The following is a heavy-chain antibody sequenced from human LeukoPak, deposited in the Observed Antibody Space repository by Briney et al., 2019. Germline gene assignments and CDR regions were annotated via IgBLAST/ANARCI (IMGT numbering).Heavy chain of an antibody. D-gene: IGHD1-14*01. V-gene: IGHV1-18*01. CDR3: ARDRGIRQGLHAFDI. J-gene: IGHJ3*02. CDR2: ISAYNGNT. Sequence: ASVKVSCKASGYTFTIYGISWVRQAPGQGLEWMGWISAYNGNTNYPQKLQGRVTMTTHTFTSTAYMELRSLRSDDTAVYYCARDRGIRQGLHAFDIWGQGTMVTVSS. CDR1: GYTFTIYG.